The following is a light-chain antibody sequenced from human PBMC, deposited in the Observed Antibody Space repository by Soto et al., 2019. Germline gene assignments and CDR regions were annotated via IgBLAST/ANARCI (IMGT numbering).Light chain of an antibody. CDR2: EVF. J-gene: IGLJ2*01. CDR1: SSDVGGYNY. Sequence: QSVLTQPASVSGSPGQSITISCTGTSSDVGGYNYVSWYQQHPGKVPKLMIYEVFRRPSGISDRFSGSKSGNTASLTISGLQADDEADYYCCSYTTTSTCVFGGGTKLTVL. CDR3: CSYTTTSTCV. V-gene: IGLV2-14*03.